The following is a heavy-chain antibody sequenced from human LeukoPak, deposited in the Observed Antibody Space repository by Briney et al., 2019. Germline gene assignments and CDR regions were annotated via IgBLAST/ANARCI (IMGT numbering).Heavy chain of an antibody. CDR3: ARGYLTTDY. J-gene: IGHJ4*02. D-gene: IGHD4-11*01. CDR1: GYTFTGYY. CDR2: ISPNSGDT. V-gene: IGHV1-2*02. Sequence: ASVKVSCKASGYTFTGYYMHWVRQAPGQGLEWMGWISPNSGDTDIAQKFQGRVTMTRDTSIATSYMEVDSLTSDDTAVYYCARGYLTTDYWGQGTLVTVSS.